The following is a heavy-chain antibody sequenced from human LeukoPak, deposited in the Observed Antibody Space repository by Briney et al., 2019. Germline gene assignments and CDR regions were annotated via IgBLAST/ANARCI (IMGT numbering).Heavy chain of an antibody. J-gene: IGHJ4*02. CDR2: INAGNGNT. V-gene: IGHV1-3*01. Sequence: ASVKVSCKASGYTFTGYYMHWVRQAPGQRLEWMGWINAGNGNTKYSQKFQGRVTITRDTSASTAYMELSSLRSEDTAVYYCARDFLAGSGWYRAIPFDYWGQGTLVTVSS. CDR1: GYTFTGYY. D-gene: IGHD6-19*01. CDR3: ARDFLAGSGWYRAIPFDY.